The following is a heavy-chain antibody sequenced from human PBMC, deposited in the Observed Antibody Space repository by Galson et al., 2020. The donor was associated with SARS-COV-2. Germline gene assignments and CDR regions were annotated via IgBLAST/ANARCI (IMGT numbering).Heavy chain of an antibody. CDR1: GGSISSGSYY. D-gene: IGHD2-21*02. J-gene: IGHJ4*02. Sequence: SETLSLTCTVSGGSISSGSYYWSWIRQPAGKGLEWIGHIYTSRSTSYNPSLKSRVTISVDTSKNQFSLMLNSVTAADTAVYYCARALASGIVVVTATHFDYWGQGTLVTVSS. CDR2: IYTSRST. V-gene: IGHV4-61*09. CDR3: ARALASGIVVVTATHFDY.